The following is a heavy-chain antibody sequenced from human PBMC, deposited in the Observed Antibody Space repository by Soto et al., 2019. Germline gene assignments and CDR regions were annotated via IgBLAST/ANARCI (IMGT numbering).Heavy chain of an antibody. Sequence: VRFSCTASGGTFSRYAISWVRQAPGPGLEWMGGIIPIFGTANYAQKFQGRVTITADESTSTAYMELSSLRSEDTAVYYCARGGRNYYDSSGYYYAFDIWGQGTMVTVSS. J-gene: IGHJ3*02. D-gene: IGHD3-22*01. CDR1: GGTFSRYA. CDR2: IIPIFGTA. V-gene: IGHV1-69*13. CDR3: ARGGRNYYDSSGYYYAFDI.